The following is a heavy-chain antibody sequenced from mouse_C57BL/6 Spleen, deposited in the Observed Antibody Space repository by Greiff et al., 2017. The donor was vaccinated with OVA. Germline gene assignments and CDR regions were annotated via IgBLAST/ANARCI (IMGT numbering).Heavy chain of an antibody. Sequence: VQLQQPGAELVRPGSSVKLSCKASGYTFTSYWMHWVKQRPIQGLEWIGNIDPSDSETHYNQKFKDKATLTVDKSSSTAYMQLSSLTSEDSAVDYCARLGGNYDYAMDYWGQGTSVTVSS. CDR3: ARLGGNYDYAMDY. D-gene: IGHD2-1*01. CDR2: IDPSDSET. V-gene: IGHV1-52*01. CDR1: GYTFTSYW. J-gene: IGHJ4*01.